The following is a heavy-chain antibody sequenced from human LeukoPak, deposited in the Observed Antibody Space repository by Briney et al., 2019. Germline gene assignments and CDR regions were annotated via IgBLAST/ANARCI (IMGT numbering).Heavy chain of an antibody. CDR2: IYTSGST. CDR1: GDSISNYF. D-gene: IGHD3-22*01. CDR3: ARESKSYDGSGFYHDS. V-gene: IGHV4-4*07. J-gene: IGHJ4*02. Sequence: SETLSLTCTVSGDSISNYFWSWIRQPAGKGLEWIVRIYTSGSTDYNPSLKSRVTMSVDTSKNQFSLKVWSVTAADTAVYYCARESKSYDGSGFYHDSWGQGTLVTVSS.